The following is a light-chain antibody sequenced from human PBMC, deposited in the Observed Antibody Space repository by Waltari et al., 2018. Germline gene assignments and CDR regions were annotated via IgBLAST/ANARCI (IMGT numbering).Light chain of an antibody. V-gene: IGLV2-14*03. CDR3: SSYARSSTLYV. Sequence: QSALTQPASVSGSPGQSITISCTGTSSDVGGYNYVSWYQQHPGKAPKLMIYDVSNRPSGVSNRCSGSKSGNTASLTISGLQAEDEADYYCSSYARSSTLYVFGTGTKVTVL. J-gene: IGLJ1*01. CDR1: SSDVGGYNY. CDR2: DVS.